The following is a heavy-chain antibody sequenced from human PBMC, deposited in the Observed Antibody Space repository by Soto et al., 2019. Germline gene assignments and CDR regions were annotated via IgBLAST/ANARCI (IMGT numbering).Heavy chain of an antibody. V-gene: IGHV1-18*01. D-gene: IGHD2-15*01. CDR2: ISAYNCNT. CDR3: VVAAQPYCFDY. CDR1: GYTFTSYG. J-gene: IGHJ4*02. Sequence: QAQLVQSGAEVKKPGASVKVSCKASGYTFTSYGITWVRQAPGQGLEWMGWISAYNCNTNYAHKLQGRVTTITDTPTSTAYMELKSLRADDTAVYYCVVAAQPYCFDYWGQGTLVTVAS.